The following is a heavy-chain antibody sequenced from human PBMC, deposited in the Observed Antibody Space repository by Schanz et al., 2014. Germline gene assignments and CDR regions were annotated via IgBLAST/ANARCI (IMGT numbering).Heavy chain of an antibody. CDR1: GFSFSIFA. CDR3: VRDAGRDGYNLAFDV. V-gene: IGHV3-66*01. D-gene: IGHD1-1*01. J-gene: IGHJ3*01. Sequence: VQLVESGGGVVQPGRSLRLSCAASGFSFSIFAMTWVRQAPGKGLECVSVLYTGGSTFYAESVRGRFFISRDSSKNTLFLHMNSLRAEDTAVYYCVRDAGRDGYNLAFDVWGQGTLVTVSS. CDR2: LYTGGST.